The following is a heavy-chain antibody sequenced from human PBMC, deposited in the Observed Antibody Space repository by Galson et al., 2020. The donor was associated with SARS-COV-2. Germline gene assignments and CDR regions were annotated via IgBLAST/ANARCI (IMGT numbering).Heavy chain of an antibody. CDR1: GFTFGSYG. CDR3: ARDLRRYYYVMDV. CDR2: IWYDGRNK. V-gene: IGHV3-33*01. J-gene: IGHJ6*04. Sequence: GESLKISCAASGFTFGSYGMHWVRQAPGKGLEWVAVIWYDGRNKYYIDSVKGRFTISRDNSRNMLYLQMSSLRADETAVYYCARDLRRYYYVMDVWGEGTTVTVSS.